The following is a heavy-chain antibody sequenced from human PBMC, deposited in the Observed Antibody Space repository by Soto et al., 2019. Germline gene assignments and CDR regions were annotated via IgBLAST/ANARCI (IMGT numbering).Heavy chain of an antibody. CDR3: ARTYNSGWTMYYFDY. Sequence: SETLSLTCTVSGGSMSSHYWSWIRQPPGKGMEWIGYIYYTGTTNYNPSLKSRVTISVDTSKNQFSLKLTSVTAADTAVYYCARTYNSGWTMYYFDYWGQGSLVT. J-gene: IGHJ4*02. CDR2: IYYTGTT. CDR1: GGSMSSHY. D-gene: IGHD6-19*01. V-gene: IGHV4-59*11.